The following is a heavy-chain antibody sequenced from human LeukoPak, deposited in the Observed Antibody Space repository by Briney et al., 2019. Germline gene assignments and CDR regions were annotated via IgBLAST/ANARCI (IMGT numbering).Heavy chain of an antibody. CDR2: ITGNGGST. Sequence: GGSLRLSCAASGFTFRTYAMTWVRQAPGKGLEWVSSITGNGGSTYYADSVKGRFTISRDNSKNTLYVQMDSLRAEDTAVYHCARDSGSYLQPTDYWGQGTLVTVSS. CDR3: ARDSGSYLQPTDY. J-gene: IGHJ4*02. V-gene: IGHV3-23*01. CDR1: GFTFRTYA. D-gene: IGHD1-26*01.